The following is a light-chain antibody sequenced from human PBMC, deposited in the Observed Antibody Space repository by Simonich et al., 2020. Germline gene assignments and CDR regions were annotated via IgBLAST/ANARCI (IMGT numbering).Light chain of an antibody. J-gene: IGKJ2*01. CDR1: QSISSW. CDR3: QQLNSYPYT. Sequence: DIQMTQSPSTLSASVGDRVTITCRASQSISSWLAWYQQKPGKAPKLLTYKASSLESGVPSRFSGSGSGTEFTLTISSLQPDDFATYYCQQLNSYPYTFGQGTKLEIK. V-gene: IGKV1-5*03. CDR2: KAS.